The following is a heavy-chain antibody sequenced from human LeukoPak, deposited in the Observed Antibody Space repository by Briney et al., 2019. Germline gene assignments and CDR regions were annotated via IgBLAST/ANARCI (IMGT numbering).Heavy chain of an antibody. CDR3: ARGGAYYYDLI. J-gene: IGHJ4*02. Sequence: PGRSLRLSCAASGFTFSSYGMHWVRQAPGKGLEWVAVIWYDGSNKYYADSVKGRFTISRDNSKNTLYLQMNSLRAEDTAVYYCARGGAYYYDLIWGQGPLVTVSS. V-gene: IGHV3-33*01. CDR2: IWYDGSNK. CDR1: GFTFSSYG. D-gene: IGHD3-22*01.